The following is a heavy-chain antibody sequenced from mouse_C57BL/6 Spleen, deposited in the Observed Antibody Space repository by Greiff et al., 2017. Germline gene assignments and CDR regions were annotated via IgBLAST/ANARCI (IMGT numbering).Heavy chain of an antibody. CDR1: GFTFSDYY. J-gene: IGHJ4*01. V-gene: IGHV5-16*01. Sequence: EVQLVESEGGLVQPGSSMKLSCTASGFTFSDYYMAWVRQVPEKGLEWVANINYDGSSTYYLDSLKSRFIISRDNAKNILYLQMSSLKSEDTATYYCARDDYYGSSSMDYWGQGTSVTVSS. CDR3: ARDDYYGSSSMDY. CDR2: INYDGSST. D-gene: IGHD1-1*01.